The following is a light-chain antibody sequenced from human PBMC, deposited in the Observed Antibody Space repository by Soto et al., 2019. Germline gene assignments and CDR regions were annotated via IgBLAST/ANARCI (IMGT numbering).Light chain of an antibody. J-gene: IGLJ2*01. CDR3: AAWDGSLNVVL. Sequence: QSVLTQPSSASGTPGQTVTISCCGTSSNIGTNTVNWYRQVPGTAPKLLIFNDNVRPSGVPGRFSGSRSGTSASLAISGLQSEDEPDYYCAAWDGSLNVVLLGGGTKLTVL. V-gene: IGLV1-44*01. CDR2: NDN. CDR1: SSNIGTNT.